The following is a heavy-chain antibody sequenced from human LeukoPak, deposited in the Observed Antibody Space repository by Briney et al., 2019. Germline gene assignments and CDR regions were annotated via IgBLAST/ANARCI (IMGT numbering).Heavy chain of an antibody. Sequence: GGSLRLSCVVSGFTFNRCWMNWVRQAPGKGLEWVAHINPDGRNTYYVDSVKGRFTISRDNAQNSMYLQMNSLRVEDTAVYYCTSWGDTTAEYFQRWGQGTLVTVSS. D-gene: IGHD2-21*02. CDR1: GFTFNRCW. J-gene: IGHJ1*01. CDR3: TSWGDTTAEYFQR. V-gene: IGHV3-7*01. CDR2: INPDGRNT.